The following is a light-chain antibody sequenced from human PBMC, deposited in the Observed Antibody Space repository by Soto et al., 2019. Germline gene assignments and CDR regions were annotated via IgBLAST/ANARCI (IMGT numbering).Light chain of an antibody. Sequence: QSALTQPASVSGSPGQSINIYCTGTNSDVGGYDYVSWYKQYPGQAPKVIIYEVTYRPSRVSARFSGSKSGTTASLTISDLQTEDEADYYCSSFTNSNTWVFGGGTQLTVL. CDR2: EVT. CDR1: NSDVGGYDY. J-gene: IGLJ7*01. V-gene: IGLV2-14*01. CDR3: SSFTNSNTWV.